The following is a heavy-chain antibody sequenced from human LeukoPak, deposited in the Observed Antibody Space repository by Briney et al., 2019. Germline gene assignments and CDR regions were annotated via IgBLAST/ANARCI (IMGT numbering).Heavy chain of an antibody. CDR3: AKGRSSGSSSLFGS. CDR2: ISEDVGRRT. V-gene: IGHV3-23*01. CDR1: GFTFNNYA. Sequence: GGSLRLSCAASGFTFNNYAMSWVRQAPGKGLEWVSTISEDVGRRTYYADSVKGRFTISRDNSKNTLYLQMNSLRADDTALYYCAKGRSSGSSSLFGSWGQGTLVTVSS. J-gene: IGHJ4*02. D-gene: IGHD6-13*01.